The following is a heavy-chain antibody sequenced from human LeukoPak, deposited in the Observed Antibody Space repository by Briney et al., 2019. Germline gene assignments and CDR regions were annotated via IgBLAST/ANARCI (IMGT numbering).Heavy chain of an antibody. CDR2: IYPGDSDT. D-gene: IGHD6-6*01. CDR3: AKTADSSSAFKY. V-gene: IGHV5-51*01. CDR1: GYIFSSYW. J-gene: IGHJ4*02. Sequence: GGSLQISCKGSGYIFSSYWSGWVRQLPGKGLEGMGIIYPGDSDTRYSPSFQGQVTISADKSISTAYLQWSSLKASHTAMYYCAKTADSSSAFKYWGQGTLVTVSS.